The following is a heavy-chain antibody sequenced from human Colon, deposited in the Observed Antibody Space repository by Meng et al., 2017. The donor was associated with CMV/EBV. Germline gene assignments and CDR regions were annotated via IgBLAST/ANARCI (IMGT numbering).Heavy chain of an antibody. V-gene: IGHV4-39*07. J-gene: IGHJ5*02. CDR1: GGFISSSSYY. CDR3: ARDVGFQPTYFDP. Sequence: SETLSLTCTVSGGFISSSSYYWGWIRQPPGKGLEWLGSMYYSGSTYYNPSLKSRVTISADTSKNQFSLKLSSVTAADTAVYYCARDVGFQPTYFDPWGQGTLVTVSS. D-gene: IGHD2-15*01. CDR2: MYYSGST.